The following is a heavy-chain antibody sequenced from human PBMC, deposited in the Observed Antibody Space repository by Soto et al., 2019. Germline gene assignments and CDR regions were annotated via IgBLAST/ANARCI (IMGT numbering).Heavy chain of an antibody. D-gene: IGHD6-13*01. CDR3: AKGYTSRCNYYYYMDV. CDR2: ISWNSGSI. CDR1: EFTFDHYA. V-gene: IGHV3-9*01. Sequence: EVQLVESGGGLVQPGRSLRLSCADSEFTFDHYAMHWVRHAPGKGLEWVSGISWNSGSIGYADSVKGRFTISRDNAKNSLYLQMNSLRAEDTALYHCAKGYTSRCNYYYYMDVWGKGTTVTVSS. J-gene: IGHJ6*03.